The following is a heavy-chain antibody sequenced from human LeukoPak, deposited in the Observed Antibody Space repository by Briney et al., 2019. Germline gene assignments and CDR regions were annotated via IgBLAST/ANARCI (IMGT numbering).Heavy chain of an antibody. D-gene: IGHD3-22*01. CDR2: IYHSGST. Sequence: SETLSLTCTVSGGSISSGGYYWSWIRQPPGKGLEWIGYIYHSGSTYYNPSLKSRVTISVDTSKNQFSLKLSSVTAADTAVYYCARESPIVVALFDLWGRGTLVTVSS. CDR3: ARESPIVVALFDL. J-gene: IGHJ2*01. V-gene: IGHV4-61*08. CDR1: GGSISSGGYY.